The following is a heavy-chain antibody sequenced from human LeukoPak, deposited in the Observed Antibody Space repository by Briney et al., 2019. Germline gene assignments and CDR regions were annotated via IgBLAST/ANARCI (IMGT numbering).Heavy chain of an antibody. CDR3: ARPHTVLYNWFDP. V-gene: IGHV1-2*06. J-gene: IGHJ5*02. Sequence: ASVKVSCKASGYTFSGYYMHWVRQAPGQGLEWVGRINPNSGGTNYAQKFQGRVTMTRHTSISTAYMELSRLRSDDTAVYYCARPHTVLYNWFDPWGQGTLVTVSS. CDR1: GYTFSGYY. CDR2: INPNSGGT. D-gene: IGHD4-11*01.